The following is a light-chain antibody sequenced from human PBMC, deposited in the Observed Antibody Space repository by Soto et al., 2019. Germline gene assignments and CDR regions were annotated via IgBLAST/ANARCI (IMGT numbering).Light chain of an antibody. CDR3: SSFTSSITYV. Sequence: QSVLTQPASVSGSPGQSITISCTCTSSDVGGYNSVSWYRQDPGKAPKLIIYDVTYRPSGVSNRFSGSKSGNTASLTISGLQPEDEADYHCSSFTSSITYVFGTGTKVTVL. CDR1: SSDVGGYNS. CDR2: DVT. J-gene: IGLJ1*01. V-gene: IGLV2-14*01.